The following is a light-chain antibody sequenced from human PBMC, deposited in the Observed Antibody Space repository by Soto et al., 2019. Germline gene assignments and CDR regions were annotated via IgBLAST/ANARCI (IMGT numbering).Light chain of an antibody. CDR3: QQYDKWPRT. CDR2: FAS. Sequence: VMTQYPATLSVSPGERAALSCRASQSVSTNLAWYQQKPGQPPRLLIYFASTRATAVPARFTAGGSGTEFTLTISSLQSDDLAVYYCQQYDKWPRTFGQGTKVGI. V-gene: IGKV3-15*01. CDR1: QSVSTN. J-gene: IGKJ1*01.